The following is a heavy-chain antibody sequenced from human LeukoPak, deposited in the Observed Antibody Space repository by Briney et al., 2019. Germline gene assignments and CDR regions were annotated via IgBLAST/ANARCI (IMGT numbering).Heavy chain of an antibody. CDR1: GYSFTGYY. D-gene: IGHD4-11*01. J-gene: IGHJ6*03. CDR2: INPDSGGT. CDR3: ASGYSDYADYYNYYMDV. V-gene: IGHV1-2*02. Sequence: ASVKVSCKASGYSFTGYYMHWVRQAPGQGLEWMGWINPDSGGTNYAQKFQGRVTMTRGTSITTAYMELSRLTSDDTAVYYCASGYSDYADYYNYYMDVWGKGTTVTVSS.